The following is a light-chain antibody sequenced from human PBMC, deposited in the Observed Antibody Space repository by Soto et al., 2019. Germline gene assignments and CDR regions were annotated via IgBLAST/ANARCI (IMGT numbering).Light chain of an antibody. CDR2: GAS. CDR1: QRVSSTY. CDR3: QHYASSPPGFT. J-gene: IGKJ3*01. V-gene: IGKV3-20*01. Sequence: EIVLTQSPGTLSLFPGERATLSCRASQRVSSTYFAWYRQKPGQPPRLLIYGASKRATGVPDRVSGSGSGTDFTLTIHRMEPEDFAVYYCQHYASSPPGFTFGPGTTVDIK.